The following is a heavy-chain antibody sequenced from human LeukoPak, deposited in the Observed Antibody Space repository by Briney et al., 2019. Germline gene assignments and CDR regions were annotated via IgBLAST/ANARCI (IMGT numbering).Heavy chain of an antibody. Sequence: SQTLSLTCAISGDSVSSNSAAWNWIRQSPSRGLEWLGRTYYRSTWYNDYAVSVRGRITVNPDTFKNQFSLHLNSVTPEDAAVYYCARRLTQYDCFDPWGQGILVTVSS. CDR1: GDSVSSNSAA. D-gene: IGHD2-2*01. CDR2: TYYRSTWYN. CDR3: ARRLTQYDCFDP. V-gene: IGHV6-1*01. J-gene: IGHJ5*02.